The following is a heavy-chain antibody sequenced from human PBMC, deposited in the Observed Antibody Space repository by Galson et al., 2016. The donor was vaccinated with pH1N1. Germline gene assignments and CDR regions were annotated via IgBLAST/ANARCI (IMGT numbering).Heavy chain of an antibody. V-gene: IGHV3-30*02. Sequence: SLRLSCAASGLTFNSNAMHWVRQAPGKGLEWVAFIRFDGGKKYYADSVKGRFTISRDNSRATLFLQMNSLRPEDTAVYYCVKDSDYGGQLRWGQGTLVTVSS. CDR1: GLTFNSNA. CDR3: VKDSDYGGQLR. J-gene: IGHJ4*02. D-gene: IGHD4-23*01. CDR2: IRFDGGKK.